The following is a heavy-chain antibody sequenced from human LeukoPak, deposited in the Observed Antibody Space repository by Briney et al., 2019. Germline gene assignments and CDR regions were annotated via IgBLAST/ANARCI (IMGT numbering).Heavy chain of an antibody. D-gene: IGHD5-18*01. CDR2: INWNSGSI. CDR3: AKGRGYSYGYLADY. V-gene: IGHV3-9*01. J-gene: IGHJ4*02. Sequence: CLRPSCAAAGFTFDNYATHCVRQAPGKGLEWVSGINWNSGSIGYADSVKGRFTISRENAKNSLYLQMNSLRAEDTALYYCAKGRGYSYGYLADYWGQGTLVTVSS. CDR1: GFTFDNYA.